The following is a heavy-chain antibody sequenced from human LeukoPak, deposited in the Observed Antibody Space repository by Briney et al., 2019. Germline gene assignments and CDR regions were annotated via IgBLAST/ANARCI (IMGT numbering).Heavy chain of an antibody. CDR2: ISYDGSNK. CDR1: GFTFSSYG. V-gene: IGHV3-30*03. D-gene: IGHD2-2*01. CDR3: ARSAPRVLQLLEHRNWFDP. Sequence: PGGSLRLSCAASGFTFSSYGMHWVRQAPGKGLEWVAVISYDGSNKYYADSVKGRFTISRDNSKNTLYLQMNSLRAEDTAVYYCARSAPRVLQLLEHRNWFDPWGQGTLVTVSS. J-gene: IGHJ5*02.